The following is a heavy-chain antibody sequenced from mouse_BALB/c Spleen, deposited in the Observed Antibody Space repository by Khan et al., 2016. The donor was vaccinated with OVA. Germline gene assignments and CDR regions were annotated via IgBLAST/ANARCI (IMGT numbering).Heavy chain of an antibody. V-gene: IGHV5-6*01. CDR1: GFTFSSYS. J-gene: IGHJ3*01. Sequence: EVELVESGGDLVKPGGSLKLSCAASGFTFSSYSMSWVRQTPDKRLEWVASISSGGNYTYYPDIVKGRFIISRDNAKNTLYLEMSSLKSEDTSSSCSAHHFTGSFAYWGQGTLVTVSA. CDR2: ISSGGNYT. CDR3: AHHFTGSFAY. D-gene: IGHD4-1*01.